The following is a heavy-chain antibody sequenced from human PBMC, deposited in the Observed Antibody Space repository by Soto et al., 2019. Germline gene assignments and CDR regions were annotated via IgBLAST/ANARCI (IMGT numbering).Heavy chain of an antibody. J-gene: IGHJ6*02. CDR1: GYSFTSYW. CDR3: ARDLTTVVTGYYYGMDV. V-gene: IGHV5-10-1*01. Sequence: PGESLKISCKGSGYSFTSYWISWVRQMPGKGLEWMGRIDPSDSYTNYSPSFQGHVTISADKSISTAYLQWSSLKASDTAMYYCARDLTTVVTGYYYGMDVWGQGTTVTVS. D-gene: IGHD4-17*01. CDR2: IDPSDSYT.